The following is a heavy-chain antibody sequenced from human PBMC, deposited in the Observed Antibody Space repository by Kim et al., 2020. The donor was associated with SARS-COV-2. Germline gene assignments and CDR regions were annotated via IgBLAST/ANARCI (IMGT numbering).Heavy chain of an antibody. Sequence: GGSLRLSCAASGFTFSDYYMSWIRQAPGKGLEWVSYISSSSSYTNYADSVKGRFTISRDNAKNSLYLQMNSLRAEDTAVYYCARDIIVTGITGTESLGGGTWYYFDYWGQGTLVTVSS. CDR2: ISSSSSYT. V-gene: IGHV3-11*06. J-gene: IGHJ4*02. CDR3: ARDIIVTGITGTESLGGGTWYYFDY. D-gene: IGHD1-20*01. CDR1: GFTFSDYY.